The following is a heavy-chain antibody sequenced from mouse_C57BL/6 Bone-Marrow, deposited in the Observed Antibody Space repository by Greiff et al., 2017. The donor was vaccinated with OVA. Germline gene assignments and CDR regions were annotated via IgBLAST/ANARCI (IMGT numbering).Heavy chain of an antibody. D-gene: IGHD1-1*01. V-gene: IGHV5-6*01. CDR1: GFTFSSYG. J-gene: IGHJ4*01. Sequence: EVKLMESGGDLVKPGGSLKLSCAASGFTFSSYGMSWVRQTPDKGLEWVATISSGGGYTYYTDSVKGRVTISRDNANNTQYLQMSSLKSEDTAMDYCARHIYGSSFRDDWGQGTSVTVSS. CDR2: ISSGGGYT. CDR3: ARHIYGSSFRDD.